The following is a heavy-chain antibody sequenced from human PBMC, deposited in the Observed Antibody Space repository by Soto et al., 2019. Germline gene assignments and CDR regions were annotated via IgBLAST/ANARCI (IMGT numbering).Heavy chain of an antibody. Sequence: PGESLKISCKGSGYSLTSYWIGWVRQMPGKGLEWMGIIYPGDSGDSETKYSPSFQGQVTISVDKSISTAYLQWSSLKASDTAMYYCAADTARTYYYYGMDVWGQGTTVTVSS. CDR1: GYSLTSYW. CDR2: IYPGDSGDSET. CDR3: AADTARTYYYYGMDV. D-gene: IGHD5-18*01. J-gene: IGHJ6*02. V-gene: IGHV5-51*01.